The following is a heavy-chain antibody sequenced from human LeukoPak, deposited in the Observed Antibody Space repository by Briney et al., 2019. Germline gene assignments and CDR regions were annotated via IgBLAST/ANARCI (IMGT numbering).Heavy chain of an antibody. CDR3: ARLVLRFLGWPIDY. Sequence: PSETLSLTCAVSGYSISSGYYWSWIRQPPGKGLEWIGSTYHSGSTYYNPSLKSRVTISVDTSKNQFSLKLSSVTAADTAVYYCARLVLRFLGWPIDYWGQGTLVTVSS. CDR1: GYSISSGYY. D-gene: IGHD3-3*01. CDR2: TYHSGST. J-gene: IGHJ4*02. V-gene: IGHV4-38-2*01.